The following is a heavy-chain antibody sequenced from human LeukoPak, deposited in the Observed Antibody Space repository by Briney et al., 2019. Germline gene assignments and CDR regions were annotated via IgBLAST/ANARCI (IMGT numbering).Heavy chain of an antibody. CDR3: ATHSGTYFLY. D-gene: IGHD1-26*01. Sequence: ASVKVSFKVSGYTLTQLSIHWVRQGPGKGREWMGGFDPEDIETIYAQNFQGRVTMTEDTSTDTAYMELSSLASDDTAVYYCATHSGTYFLYWGQGTLVTVSS. V-gene: IGHV1-24*01. J-gene: IGHJ4*02. CDR2: FDPEDIET. CDR1: GYTLTQLS.